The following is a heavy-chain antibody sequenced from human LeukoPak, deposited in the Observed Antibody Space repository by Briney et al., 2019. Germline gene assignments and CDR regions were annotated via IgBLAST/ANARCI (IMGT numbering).Heavy chain of an antibody. CDR2: INHSGST. Sequence: SETLSLTCAVYGGSFSGYYWSWIRQPPGKGLEWIGEINHSGSTNYNPSLKSRVTISVDTSKNQFSLKLSSVTAADTALYYCARDPSLNCSSTSCYNVLPRNFDYWGQGTLVTVSS. CDR3: ARDPSLNCSSTSCYNVLPRNFDY. D-gene: IGHD2-2*02. J-gene: IGHJ4*02. V-gene: IGHV4-34*01. CDR1: GGSFSGYY.